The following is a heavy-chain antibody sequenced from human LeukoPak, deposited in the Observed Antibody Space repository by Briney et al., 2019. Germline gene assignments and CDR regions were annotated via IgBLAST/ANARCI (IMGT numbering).Heavy chain of an antibody. CDR1: GYTFTSYY. V-gene: IGHV1-2*02. CDR3: AMGYYDSSGEFSFDY. Sequence: ASVKVSCKASGYTFTSYYMHWVRQAPGQGLEWMGWINPNSGGTNYAQKFQGRVTMTRDTSISTAYMELSRLRSDDTAVYYCAMGYYDSSGEFSFDYWGQGTLVTVSS. J-gene: IGHJ4*02. D-gene: IGHD3-22*01. CDR2: INPNSGGT.